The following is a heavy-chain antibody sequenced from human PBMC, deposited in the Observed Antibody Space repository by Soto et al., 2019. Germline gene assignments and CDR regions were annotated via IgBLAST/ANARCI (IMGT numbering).Heavy chain of an antibody. CDR1: GGTFSSYA. CDR2: IIPIFGTA. J-gene: IGHJ4*02. V-gene: IGHV1-69*01. D-gene: IGHD2-15*01. CDR3: ARTLGYCSGGSCYSGFDY. Sequence: QVQLVQSGAEVKKPGSSVKVSCKASGGTFSSYAISWVRQSPGQGLEWMGGIIPIFGTANYAQKFQGRVTITEGESTSTAYMELSSLRSEDTAVYYCARTLGYCSGGSCYSGFDYWGQGTLVTVSS.